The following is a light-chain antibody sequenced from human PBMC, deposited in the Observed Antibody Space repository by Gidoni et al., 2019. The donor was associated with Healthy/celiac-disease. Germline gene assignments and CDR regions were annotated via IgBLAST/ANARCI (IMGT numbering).Light chain of an antibody. CDR2: GAS. CDR1: QSVSSSY. Sequence: DIVLTQSPGTLSLSPGERATLYCRASQSVSSSYLAWYQQKPGQAPRLLIYGASSRATGIPDRFSGSGSGTDFTLTISRLEPEDFAVYYCQQYGSSPKTFGQGTKLEIK. CDR3: QQYGSSPKT. V-gene: IGKV3-20*01. J-gene: IGKJ2*01.